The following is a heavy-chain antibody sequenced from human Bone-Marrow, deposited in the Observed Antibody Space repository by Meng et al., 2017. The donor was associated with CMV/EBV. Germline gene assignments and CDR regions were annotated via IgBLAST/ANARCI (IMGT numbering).Heavy chain of an antibody. CDR3: ARGFGSSSAY. Sequence: ASVKVSCKASGYTFMKYHITWVRLAPRRGLEWLGWIRRNNHDTTYPQKFKGRVTVSIDTSTSTAYMELSSLRSEDTAVYYCARGFGSSSAYWGQGKLVPVSS. CDR2: IRRNNHDT. V-gene: IGHV1-18*01. CDR1: GYTFMKYH. D-gene: IGHD3-10*01. J-gene: IGHJ4*02.